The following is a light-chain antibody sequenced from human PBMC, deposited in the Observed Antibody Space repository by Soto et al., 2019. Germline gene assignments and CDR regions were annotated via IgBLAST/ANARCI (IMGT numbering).Light chain of an antibody. CDR3: QQYNTYPLT. J-gene: IGKJ4*01. Sequence: DIQMTQSPSTLSGSVGDRVTITCRSSQSISTWLSWYQQKAGQPPKLLIYKASSLESGVPSRFSGSGSGTEFTLTISRLPPDDFATNSCQQYNTYPLTFGRGTKVDIK. CDR1: QSISTW. V-gene: IGKV1-5*03. CDR2: KAS.